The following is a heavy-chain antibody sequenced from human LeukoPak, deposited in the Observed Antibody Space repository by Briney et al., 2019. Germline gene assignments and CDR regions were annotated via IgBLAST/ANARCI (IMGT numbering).Heavy chain of an antibody. CDR2: ISAYNGNT. CDR3: ARVGRYSGYGDY. J-gene: IGHJ4*02. CDR1: GYTFTGYY. Sequence: ASVKVSCKASGYTFTGYYMHWVRQAPGQGLEWMGWISAYNGNTNYAQKLQGRVTMTTDTSTSTAYMELRSLRSDDTAVYYCARVGRYSGYGDYWGQGTLVTVSS. D-gene: IGHD5-12*01. V-gene: IGHV1-18*04.